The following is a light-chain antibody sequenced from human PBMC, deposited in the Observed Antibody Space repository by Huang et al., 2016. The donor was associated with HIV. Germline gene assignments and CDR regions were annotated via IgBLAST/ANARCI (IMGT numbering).Light chain of an antibody. CDR2: LAS. Sequence: DIVMTQSPLFLSVSPGEPASISCPSSQSLLHSRTFNYLDWYRQKPGQSPQLLIYLASNQASGVPVRFSGSGSGTNFTLRSSAVEPEDAATYYCMQSLQTPRAFGQGTRVEVK. V-gene: IGKV2-28*01. CDR1: QSLLHSRTFNY. J-gene: IGKJ1*01. CDR3: MQSLQTPRA.